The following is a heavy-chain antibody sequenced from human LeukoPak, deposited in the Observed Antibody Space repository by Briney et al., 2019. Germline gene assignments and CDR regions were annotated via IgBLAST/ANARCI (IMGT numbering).Heavy chain of an antibody. J-gene: IGHJ4*02. D-gene: IGHD6-19*01. CDR3: ATASGEQWLVTYYFDY. V-gene: IGHV1-18*01. CDR1: GYTFTSYG. Sequence: GASVKVSCKASGYTFTSYGISWVRQAPGQGLEWMGWISAYNGNTNYAQKLQGRVTMTTDTSTSTAYMELRSLRSDDTAVYYCATASGEQWLVTYYFDYWGQGTLVTVSS. CDR2: ISAYNGNT.